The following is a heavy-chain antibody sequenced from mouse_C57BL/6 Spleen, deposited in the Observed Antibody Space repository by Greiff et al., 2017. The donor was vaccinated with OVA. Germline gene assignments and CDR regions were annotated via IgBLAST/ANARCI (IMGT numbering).Heavy chain of an antibody. CDR3: ASPFITTVVATDY. D-gene: IGHD1-1*01. CDR2: INPNNGGT. V-gene: IGHV1-26*01. Sequence: EVQLQQSGPELVKPGASVKISCKASGYTFTDYYMNWVKQSHGKSLEWIGDINPNNGGTSYNQKFKGKATLTVDKSSSTAYMELRSLTSEDSAVYYCASPFITTVVATDYWGQGTTLTVSS. J-gene: IGHJ2*01. CDR1: GYTFTDYY.